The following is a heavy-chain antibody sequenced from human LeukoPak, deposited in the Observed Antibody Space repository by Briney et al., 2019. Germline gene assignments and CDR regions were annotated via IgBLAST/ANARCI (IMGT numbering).Heavy chain of an antibody. V-gene: IGHV3-30*04. CDR1: GFTFSSYA. Sequence: GGSLRLSCAASGFTFSSYAMHWVRQAPGKGLEWVAVISYDGSNKYYADSVKGRFTISRDNAKNSLYLQMNSLRAEDTAVYYCARVCSSSWSPGCHDYWGQGTLVTVSS. CDR3: ARVCSSSWSPGCHDY. CDR2: ISYDGSNK. D-gene: IGHD6-13*01. J-gene: IGHJ4*02.